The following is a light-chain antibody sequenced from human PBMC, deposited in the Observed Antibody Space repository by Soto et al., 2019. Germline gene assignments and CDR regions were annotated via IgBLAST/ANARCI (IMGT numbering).Light chain of an antibody. J-gene: IGKJ1*01. CDR2: GAS. V-gene: IGKV3-15*01. Sequence: VTTQSPATLSVSPGERATLSCRASQSVGSNLAWYQQKPGQAPSLLIYGASTRATGIPARFSGSGSGTEFTLTISSLQSEDFAVYYCQQYNDWRTFGQGTKVEIK. CDR1: QSVGSN. CDR3: QQYNDWRT.